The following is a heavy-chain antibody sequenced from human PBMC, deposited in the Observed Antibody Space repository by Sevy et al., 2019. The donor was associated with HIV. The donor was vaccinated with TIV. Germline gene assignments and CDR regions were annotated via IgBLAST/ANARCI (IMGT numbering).Heavy chain of an antibody. CDR3: ARGGIRATTEYGMDV. Sequence: SETLSLTCAVSGGSSSGYYWTWIRQSPGKGLEWIGEISHGGSTKYNPSLKSRVSISVGTSKDQISLRLTSLTAADAAIYYCARGGIRATTEYGMDVWGQGTTVTVSS. CDR1: GGSSSGYY. J-gene: IGHJ6*02. D-gene: IGHD1-1*01. CDR2: ISHGGST. V-gene: IGHV4-34*01.